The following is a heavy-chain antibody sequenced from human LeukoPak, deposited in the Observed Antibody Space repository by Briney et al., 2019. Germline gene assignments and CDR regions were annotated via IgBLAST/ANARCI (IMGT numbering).Heavy chain of an antibody. CDR3: ARVGPPRSDAFDI. CDR1: GFTFSDHY. Sequence: GGSLRLSCAASGFTFSDHYMDWVRQTPGKGLEWVGRTRDKANSHTTEYAASAKGRFTISRDDSKNSLYLQMNSLKTEDTAVYYCARVGPPRSDAFDIWGQGTMVTVSS. J-gene: IGHJ3*02. CDR2: TRDKANSHTT. V-gene: IGHV3-72*01.